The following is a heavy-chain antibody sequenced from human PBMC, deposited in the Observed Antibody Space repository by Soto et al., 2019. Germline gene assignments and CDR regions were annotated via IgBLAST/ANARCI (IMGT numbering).Heavy chain of an antibody. CDR1: GASIRSTDYY. J-gene: IGHJ5*02. D-gene: IGHD2-21*02. V-gene: IGHV4-30-4*01. CDR3: VRTARQGAVAPHWFDP. Sequence: SETLSLTCTVSGASIRSTDYYWSWIRQAPGKGLEWIGYVYYTGSTYYNPSLMSRLTISVDTSKNQFSLKLTSVTAAETAVYYCVRTARQGAVAPHWFDPWGQGTLVTVSS. CDR2: VYYTGST.